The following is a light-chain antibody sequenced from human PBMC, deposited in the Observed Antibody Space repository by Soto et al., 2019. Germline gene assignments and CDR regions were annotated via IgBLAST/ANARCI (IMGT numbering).Light chain of an antibody. Sequence: QSALTQPRSVSESPGQSVTISCTGTGSDVGGYNYVSWYQQHPGKAPKVIIYDVSKRPSGVPDRFSGSKSGNTASLTISGVQAEDEADYYCCSYAGRYIDVLGTGTKLTVL. CDR3: CSYAGRYIDV. CDR1: GSDVGGYNY. J-gene: IGLJ1*01. V-gene: IGLV2-11*01. CDR2: DVS.